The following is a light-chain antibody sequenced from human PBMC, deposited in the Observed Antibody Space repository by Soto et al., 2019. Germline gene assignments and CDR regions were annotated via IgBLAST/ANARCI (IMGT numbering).Light chain of an antibody. Sequence: EIVMTQSPATLSVSPGERATLSCRASESTNNYLAWYQQKPGQAPRLLIDGASTRAAGIPPRFSASGSGTDFTLTICRLEPEDFAVYYCQQYAKAPLTFGQGTKVDIK. CDR1: ESTNNY. V-gene: IGKV3-15*01. CDR2: GAS. J-gene: IGKJ1*01. CDR3: QQYAKAPLT.